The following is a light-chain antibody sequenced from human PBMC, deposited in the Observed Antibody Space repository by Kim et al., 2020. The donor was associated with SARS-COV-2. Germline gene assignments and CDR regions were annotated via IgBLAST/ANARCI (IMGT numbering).Light chain of an antibody. CDR1: KLGDKY. J-gene: IGLJ3*02. CDR3: QAWDSSTWV. V-gene: IGLV3-1*01. Sequence: SVYREQTASITCSGDKLGDKYACWYQQKPGPSPVLVIYQNSKRPSGIPERFSGSNSGNTATLTISETQAMDEAGYYCQAWDSSTWVFGGGTQLTVL. CDR2: QNS.